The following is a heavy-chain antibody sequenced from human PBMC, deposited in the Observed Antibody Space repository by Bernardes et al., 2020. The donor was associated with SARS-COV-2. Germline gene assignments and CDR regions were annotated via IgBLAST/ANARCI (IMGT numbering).Heavy chain of an antibody. Sequence: ASVKVSCKASGYTFTGYYMHWVRQAPGQGLEWMGWINPNSGGTNYAQKFQGRVTMTRDTSISTAYMELSRLRSDDTAVYYCARGDHYCTNGVCYSDYGMDVWGQGTTVTVSS. J-gene: IGHJ6*02. V-gene: IGHV1-2*02. CDR2: INPNSGGT. D-gene: IGHD2-8*01. CDR1: GYTFTGYY. CDR3: ARGDHYCTNGVCYSDYGMDV.